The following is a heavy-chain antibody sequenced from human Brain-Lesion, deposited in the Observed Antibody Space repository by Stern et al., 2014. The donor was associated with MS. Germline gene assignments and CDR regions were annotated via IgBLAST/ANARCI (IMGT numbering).Heavy chain of an antibody. J-gene: IGHJ6*02. CDR1: GFTFSSYG. CDR2: IRLDGSNK. Sequence: VQLVQSGGGVLQPGRSLRLSCAVSGFTFSSYGMHWVRQAPGKGLEWVAGIRLDGSNKNYTESVKGRVTISRDKSKNTLSLQMTSLRAEDTAVYYCAKDKKDSSGWNLYFYGMDVWGQGTTVIVSS. CDR3: AKDKKDSSGWNLYFYGMDV. V-gene: IGHV3-33*03. D-gene: IGHD6-19*01.